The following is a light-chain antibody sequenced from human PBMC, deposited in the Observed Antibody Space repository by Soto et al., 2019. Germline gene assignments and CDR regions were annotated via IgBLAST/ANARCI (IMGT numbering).Light chain of an antibody. J-gene: IGKJ3*01. CDR1: QDIGKY. CDR3: QQYDNLPLT. V-gene: IGKV1-33*01. CDR2: DAS. Sequence: DPQMTQSPSSLSASVGDRVTITCQASQDIGKYLNWYQQKPGKAPELLIYDASLLEAGVPSRFSGSGSGTDFTFTISSLQPEDLATYYCQQYDNLPLTFGPGTKVDIK.